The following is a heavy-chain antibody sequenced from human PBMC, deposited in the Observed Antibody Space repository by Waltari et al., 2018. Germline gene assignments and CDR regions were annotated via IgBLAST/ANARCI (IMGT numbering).Heavy chain of an antibody. CDR1: GFTFSSYA. CDR2: IYSGGST. Sequence: EVQLLESGGGLVQPGGSLRLSCAASGFTFSSYAMSWVRQAPGKGLEWVSVIYSGGSTYYADSVKGRFTISRDNSKNTLYLQMNSLRAEDTAVYYCAKEKRRTFDPWGQGTLVTVSS. CDR3: AKEKRRTFDP. V-gene: IGHV3-23*03. J-gene: IGHJ5*02.